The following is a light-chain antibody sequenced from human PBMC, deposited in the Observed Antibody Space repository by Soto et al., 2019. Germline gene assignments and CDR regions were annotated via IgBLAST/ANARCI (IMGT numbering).Light chain of an antibody. V-gene: IGLV2-14*01. CDR2: GVS. CDR3: SSFTSSYFYV. Sequence: QSALTHPAAVSVSPGQSISIWCTGSGSDVGGYNYVSWYQQHPGKAPKLIIYGVSHRTSGVSPRSSASRSAYTASLPISGLQHEEEADYYCSSFTSSYFYVFGPGTKVNVL. J-gene: IGLJ1*01. CDR1: GSDVGGYNY.